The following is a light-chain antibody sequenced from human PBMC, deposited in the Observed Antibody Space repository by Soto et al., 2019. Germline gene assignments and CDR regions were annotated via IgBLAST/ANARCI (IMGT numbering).Light chain of an antibody. CDR2: KAS. CDR3: QQYNSYSQT. V-gene: IGKV1-5*03. J-gene: IGKJ1*01. Sequence: DIQMTQSPSTLSASVGDRVTITCRASQSISSWLAWYQQKPGKAPKLLICKASSLESGVTSRFSGSGSGTEFTLTISSLQPDDFATYYCQQYNSYSQTFGQGTKVDIK. CDR1: QSISSW.